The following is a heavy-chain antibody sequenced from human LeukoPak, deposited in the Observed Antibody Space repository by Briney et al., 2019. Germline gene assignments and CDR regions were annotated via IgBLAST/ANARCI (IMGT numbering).Heavy chain of an antibody. D-gene: IGHD1-26*01. CDR2: INPSGGST. J-gene: IGHJ6*03. CDR1: GFTFTTYY. CDR3: ARAGYGGDYPPPYYYYMDV. Sequence: GASVKVSCKASGFTFTTYYMHWVRQAPGQGLEWMGIINPSGGSTSYAQKFQGRVTMTRDTSTSTVYMELSSLGSEDTAVYYCARAGYGGDYPPPYYYYMDVWGKGTTVTISS. V-gene: IGHV1-46*01.